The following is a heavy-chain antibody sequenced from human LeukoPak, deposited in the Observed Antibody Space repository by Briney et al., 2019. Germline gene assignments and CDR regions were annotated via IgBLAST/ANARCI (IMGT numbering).Heavy chain of an antibody. D-gene: IGHD3-10*01. J-gene: IGHJ6*03. V-gene: IGHV3-48*01. Sequence: PGGSLRLSWAASGFTFSRYSMNWVRQAPGKRLEWVSYISSSSSTIYYADSVKGRFTISRDNAKNSLYLQMNSLRAEDTAVYYCARGSGSYLSYYYYYMDVWGKGTTVTVSS. CDR3: ARGSGSYLSYYYYYMDV. CDR2: ISSSSSTI. CDR1: GFTFSRYS.